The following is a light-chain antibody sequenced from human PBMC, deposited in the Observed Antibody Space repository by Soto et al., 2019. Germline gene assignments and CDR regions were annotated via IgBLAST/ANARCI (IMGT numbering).Light chain of an antibody. V-gene: IGLV2-11*01. CDR1: SSDVGGYNY. Sequence: QSALTQPRSVSGSPGQSVTISCTGTSSDVGGYNYVSWYQQHPGKAPKLMIYDVSKRPSGVPVRFSGSKSGNTASLTISGLQAENEADYYCCSYAGSYTLYVFGTGTKATVL. J-gene: IGLJ1*01. CDR3: CSYAGSYTLYV. CDR2: DVS.